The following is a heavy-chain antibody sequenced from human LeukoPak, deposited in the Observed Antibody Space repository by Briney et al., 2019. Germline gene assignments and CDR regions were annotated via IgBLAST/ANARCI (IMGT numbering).Heavy chain of an antibody. V-gene: IGHV3-66*01. Sequence: PGGSLRLSCAASGFTVSSNYMSWARQAPGKGLEWVSVIYSGGSTYYADSVKGRFTISRDNSKNTLYLQMNSLRAEDTAVYYCARDQEIAAAGTDDYYYYGMDVWGQGTTVTVSS. CDR2: IYSGGST. D-gene: IGHD6-13*01. CDR1: GFTVSSNY. J-gene: IGHJ6*02. CDR3: ARDQEIAAAGTDDYYYYGMDV.